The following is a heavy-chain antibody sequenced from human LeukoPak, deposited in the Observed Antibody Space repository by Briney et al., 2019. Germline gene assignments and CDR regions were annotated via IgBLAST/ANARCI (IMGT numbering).Heavy chain of an antibody. J-gene: IGHJ4*02. CDR3: ARVGGITGTTLGEEFGY. CDR2: IIPIFGTA. D-gene: IGHD1-7*01. CDR1: GGTFSSYA. Sequence: AASVKVSCKASGGTFSSYAISWVRQAPGQGLEWMGGIIPIFGTANYAQKFQGRVTITTDESTSTAYMELSSLRSEDTAVYYCARVGGITGTTLGEEFGYWGQGTLVTVSS. V-gene: IGHV1-69*05.